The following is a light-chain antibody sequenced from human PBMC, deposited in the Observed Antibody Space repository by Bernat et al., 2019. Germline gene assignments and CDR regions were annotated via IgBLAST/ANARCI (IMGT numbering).Light chain of an antibody. CDR3: QSFDNSLSGWV. Sequence: QSVLTQPPSVSGAPGQRVTISCTESRSNIGAPYDVHWYQHLPGTAPKVLIYGSSNRPSGVPDRFSGSKSGTSASLAITGLQPEDEADYYCQSFDNSLSGWVFGGGTKVTVL. CDR2: GSS. V-gene: IGLV1-40*01. J-gene: IGLJ3*02. CDR1: RSNIGAPYD.